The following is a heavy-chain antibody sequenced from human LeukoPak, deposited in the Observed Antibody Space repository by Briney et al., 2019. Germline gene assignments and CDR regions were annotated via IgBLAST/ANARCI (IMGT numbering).Heavy chain of an antibody. CDR2: ISYNRRT. J-gene: IGHJ4*02. CDR1: GGSITSYF. V-gene: IGHV4-59*01. CDR3: ARGERYGSGSYSSQGYFDY. Sequence: SETLSLTCIVSGGSITSYFWSWIRQSPRKGLEWIGYISYNRRTNYNPSLKSRVTISTDTSKNQFSLKLNSVTAADTAVYYCARGERYGSGSYSSQGYFDYWGQGSLVTVSS. D-gene: IGHD1-26*01.